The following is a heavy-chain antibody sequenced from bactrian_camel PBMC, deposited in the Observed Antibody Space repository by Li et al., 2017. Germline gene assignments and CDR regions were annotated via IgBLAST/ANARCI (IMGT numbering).Heavy chain of an antibody. V-gene: IGHV3S1*01. Sequence: HVQLVESGGGSVQAGGSLTLSCAAGRYTHKRNCMGWFRQRPGKDREGLAVLWIGGATTTYADSVKGRFTVSKDNTKNTVYLQMNSLKPDDTGMYYCAARVCYYGTSIVLSSSSYTYWGQGTQVTVS. CDR2: LWIGGATT. D-gene: IGHD6*01. J-gene: IGHJ4*01. CDR1: RYTHKRNC. CDR3: AARVCYYGTSIVLSSSSYTY.